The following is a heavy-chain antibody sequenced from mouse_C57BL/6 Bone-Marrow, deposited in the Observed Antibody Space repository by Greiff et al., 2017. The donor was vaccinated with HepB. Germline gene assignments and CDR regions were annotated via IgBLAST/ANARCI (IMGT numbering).Heavy chain of an antibody. Sequence: DVQLQESGEGLVKPGGSLKLSCAASGFTFSSYAMSWVRQTPEKRLEWVAYISSGGDYIYYADTVKGRFTISRDNARNTLYLQMSSLKSEDTAMYYCTRDPVTTVGYFDYWGQGTTLTVSS. D-gene: IGHD1-1*01. CDR1: GFTFSSYA. J-gene: IGHJ2*01. V-gene: IGHV5-9-1*02. CDR3: TRDPVTTVGYFDY. CDR2: ISSGGDYI.